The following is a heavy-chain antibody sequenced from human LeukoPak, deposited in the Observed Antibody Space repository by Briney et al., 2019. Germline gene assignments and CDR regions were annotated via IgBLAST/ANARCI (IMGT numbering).Heavy chain of an antibody. Sequence: SETLSLTCAVYGGSFSGYYWSWIRQPPGKGLEWIGSIYYSGSTYYNPSLKSRVTISVDTSKNQFSLKLSSVTAADTAVYYCARQETTVTYDYWGQGTLVTVSS. D-gene: IGHD4-4*01. CDR1: GGSFSGYY. V-gene: IGHV4-34*01. CDR3: ARQETTVTYDY. J-gene: IGHJ4*02. CDR2: IYYSGST.